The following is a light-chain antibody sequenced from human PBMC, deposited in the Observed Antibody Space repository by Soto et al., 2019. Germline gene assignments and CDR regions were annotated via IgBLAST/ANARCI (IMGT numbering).Light chain of an antibody. V-gene: IGLV3-21*04. J-gene: IGLJ1*01. Sequence: SYELTQPPSVSVAPEKTATITCGGNNIGNKRVHWYRQKPGQAPVLVISYDSDRPSGIPERFSGSYSGNTATLTISRVEDGDEADYYCQVWDIMTDNYVFGPGTKVTVL. CDR1: NIGNKR. CDR2: YDS. CDR3: QVWDIMTDNYV.